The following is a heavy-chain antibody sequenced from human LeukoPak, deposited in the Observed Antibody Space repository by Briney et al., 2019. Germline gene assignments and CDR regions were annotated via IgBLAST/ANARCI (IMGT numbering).Heavy chain of an antibody. Sequence: SETLSLTCTVSGGSISSGSYYWSWIRQPAGKGLEWIGRIYTSGSTNYNPSLKSRVTISVDTSKNQFSLKLSSVTAADTAVYYCARTLGGAVPYYYYYMDVWGKGTTVTVSS. CDR3: ARTLGGAVPYYYYYMDV. D-gene: IGHD1-26*01. J-gene: IGHJ6*03. CDR1: GGSISSGSYY. CDR2: IYTSGST. V-gene: IGHV4-61*02.